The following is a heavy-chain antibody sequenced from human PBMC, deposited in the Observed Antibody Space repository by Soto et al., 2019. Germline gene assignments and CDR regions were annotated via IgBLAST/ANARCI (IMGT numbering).Heavy chain of an antibody. J-gene: IGHJ6*02. D-gene: IGHD1-26*01. V-gene: IGHV3-66*01. CDR1: GFTVSSNY. CDR2: IYSGGST. Sequence: PGGSLRLSCAASGFTVSSNYMSWVRQAPGKGLEWVSVIYSGGSTYYADSVKGRFTISRDNSKNTLYLQMNSLRAEDTAVYYCARDSPKGFEWVYYGMDVWGQGTTVTVSS. CDR3: ARDSPKGFEWVYYGMDV.